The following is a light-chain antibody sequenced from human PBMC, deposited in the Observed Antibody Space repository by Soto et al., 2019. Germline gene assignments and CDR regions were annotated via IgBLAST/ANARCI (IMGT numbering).Light chain of an antibody. CDR3: SSYANRNNVI. J-gene: IGLJ2*01. Sequence: QSALTQPASVSGSPGQSITISCTGTSSDVGGYDYVSWYQQHPGKAPKLMIYDVTNRPSGVSNRFSGSKSGNTASLTISGLQADHEADYYCSSYANRNNVIFGGGNKLTVL. V-gene: IGLV2-14*01. CDR2: DVT. CDR1: SSDVGGYDY.